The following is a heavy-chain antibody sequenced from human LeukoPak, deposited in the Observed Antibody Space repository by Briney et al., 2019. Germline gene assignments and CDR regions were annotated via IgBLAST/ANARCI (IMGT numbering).Heavy chain of an antibody. CDR1: GGSISSSY. CDR2: IYTSGST. J-gene: IGHJ3*02. V-gene: IGHV4-4*09. CDR3: AGRGGSYRQSRVSRSSDDAFDI. Sequence: SETLSLTCTVSGGSISSSYWSWIRQPPGKGLEGIGYIYTSGSTNYNPSLKSRVTISVDTSKNQFSLKLSSVTAADTAVYYCAGRGGSYRQSRVSRSSDDAFDIWGQGTMVTVSA. D-gene: IGHD1-26*01.